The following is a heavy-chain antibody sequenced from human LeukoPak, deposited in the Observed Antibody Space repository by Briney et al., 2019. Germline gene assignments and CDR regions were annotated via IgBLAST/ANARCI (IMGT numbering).Heavy chain of an antibody. CDR1: GFTFSSYA. J-gene: IGHJ6*04. Sequence: GGSLRLSCAASGFTFSSYAMNWVRQAPGKGLEWVSGISGSGVSTYYADSVKGRFTISRDNAKNSLYLQMNSLRAEDTAVYYCARRIAAAPGLESYGMDVWGKGTTVTVSS. V-gene: IGHV3-23*01. D-gene: IGHD6-13*01. CDR2: ISGSGVST. CDR3: ARRIAAAPGLESYGMDV.